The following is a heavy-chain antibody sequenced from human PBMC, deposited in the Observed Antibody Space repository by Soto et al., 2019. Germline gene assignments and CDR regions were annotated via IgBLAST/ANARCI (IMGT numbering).Heavy chain of an antibody. CDR3: ARDLNWALDY. CDR2: IVPIFGTF. D-gene: IGHD7-27*01. CDR1: GGTFGRNT. Sequence: QVHLVQSVAEVKKPGSSVRVSCTVSGGTFGRNTIVWVRQAPEQGLECMGHIVPIFGTFKYAQKFQGRVTFTADESTTTAYMDLSSLTSEDTAVYFCARDLNWALDYWGQGTLVTFSS. J-gene: IGHJ4*02. V-gene: IGHV1-69*01.